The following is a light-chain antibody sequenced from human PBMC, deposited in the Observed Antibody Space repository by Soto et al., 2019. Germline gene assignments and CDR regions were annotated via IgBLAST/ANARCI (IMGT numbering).Light chain of an antibody. CDR2: DAS. J-gene: IGKJ4*01. V-gene: IGKV1-39*01. CDR1: QSVFNH. Sequence: DVQMTQSPSSLSAFVGDSVTITCRASQSVFNHLSWFQQRPGKGPKLLIYDASSLHAGVPSRFSGSGYGTDFTLTISTVQPEDSAIYYCHQSSSTPLTFGGGTRVELK. CDR3: HQSSSTPLT.